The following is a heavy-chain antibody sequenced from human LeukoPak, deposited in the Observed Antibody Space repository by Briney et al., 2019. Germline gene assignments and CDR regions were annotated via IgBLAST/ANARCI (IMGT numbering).Heavy chain of an antibody. V-gene: IGHV3-73*01. J-gene: IGHJ4*02. D-gene: IGHD6-19*01. CDR3: TRYFPDDRSGRYGDC. CDR1: GFTFSGSS. Sequence: QTGGSLRLSCAASGFTFSGSSIHWVRLASGKGLEWVGRVRSKANNYAAAYAASLKGRFTLSRDDSHNTAYLQINSLKTEDTAVYYCTRYFPDDRSGRYGDCWGQGTLVTVSS. CDR2: VRSKANNYAA.